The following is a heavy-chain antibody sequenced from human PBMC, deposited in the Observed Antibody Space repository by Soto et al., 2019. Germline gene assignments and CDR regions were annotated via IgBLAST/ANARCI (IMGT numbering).Heavy chain of an antibody. V-gene: IGHV3-48*02. J-gene: IGHJ4*02. CDR2: ISFSSTTI. Sequence: WLSXRLSCAASVFAFITYSINLFRQAPGKGLEWVSYISFSSTTIFYADSVRGRLTISRENAKNSLYLQMKTLRDEDTAVYYCERDNGMEGSLETWGQGTLVKVSS. D-gene: IGHD1-1*01. CDR1: VFAFITYS. CDR3: ERDNGMEGSLET.